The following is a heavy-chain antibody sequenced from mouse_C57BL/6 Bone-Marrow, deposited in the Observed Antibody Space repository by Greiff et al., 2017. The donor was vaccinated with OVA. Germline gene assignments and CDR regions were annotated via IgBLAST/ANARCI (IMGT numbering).Heavy chain of an antibody. J-gene: IGHJ2*01. CDR3: ASRDVRSFYYFDY. Sequence: QVQLQQSGAELAKPGASVKLSCKASGYTFTSYWMHWVKQRPGQGLEWIGYINPSSGYTNYNQKFKDKATLTADKSSSTAYMQLSSLTYEDSAVYDCASRDVRSFYYFDYWGQGTTLTVSS. V-gene: IGHV1-7*01. D-gene: IGHD3-3*01. CDR2: INPSSGYT. CDR1: GYTFTSYW.